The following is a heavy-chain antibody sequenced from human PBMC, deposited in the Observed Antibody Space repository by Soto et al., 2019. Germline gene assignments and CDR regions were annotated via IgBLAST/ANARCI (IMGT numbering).Heavy chain of an antibody. CDR3: ARSRRPMIVVVIGLDP. V-gene: IGHV1-18*01. D-gene: IGHD3-22*01. CDR2: ISAYNGNT. Sequence: ASVKVSCKASGYTFTSYAIGCVRQAPGQGLEWMGWISAYNGNTNYAQKLQGRVTMTTDTSTSTAYMELRNLRSDDTAVYYCARSRRPMIVVVIGLDPWGQGTLVTVSS. J-gene: IGHJ5*02. CDR1: GYTFTSYA.